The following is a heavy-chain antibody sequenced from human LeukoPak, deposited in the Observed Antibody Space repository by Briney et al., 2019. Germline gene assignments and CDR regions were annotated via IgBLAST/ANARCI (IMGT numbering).Heavy chain of an antibody. CDR2: INHSGST. CDR3: ARPYGGTIDY. CDR1: GGSFSGYY. Sequence: PSETLSLTCAVYGGSFSGYYWSWIRQPPGKGLEWIGEINHSGSTNYNPSLKSRVTISVDTSKNQFSLKLSSVTAADTAVYYCARPYGGTIDYWGQGTLVTVSS. J-gene: IGHJ4*02. D-gene: IGHD4-23*01. V-gene: IGHV4-34*01.